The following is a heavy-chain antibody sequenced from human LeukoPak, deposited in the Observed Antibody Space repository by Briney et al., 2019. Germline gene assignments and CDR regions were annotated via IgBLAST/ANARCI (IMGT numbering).Heavy chain of an antibody. D-gene: IGHD6-19*01. CDR2: ISSSSSII. Sequence: PGGSLRLSCAASGFPFSTYSMNWVRQAPGKGLEWVSYISSSSSIIYYADSVKGRFTISRDNAKNSLYLQMSSLRAEDTAVYYCANRQWLARGYFDYWGQGTLVTVSS. V-gene: IGHV3-48*01. J-gene: IGHJ4*02. CDR3: ANRQWLARGYFDY. CDR1: GFPFSTYS.